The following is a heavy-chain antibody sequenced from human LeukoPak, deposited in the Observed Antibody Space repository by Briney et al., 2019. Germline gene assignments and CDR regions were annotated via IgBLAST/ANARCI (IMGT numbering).Heavy chain of an antibody. D-gene: IGHD1-26*01. J-gene: IGHJ4*02. Sequence: SVKVSCKASGYTFTSYGISWVRQAPGQGLEWMGGIIPIFGTANYAQKFQGRVTITTDESTSTAYMELSSLRSEDTAVYYCARVFGSTPRIDWGQGTLVTVSS. CDR3: ARVFGSTPRID. CDR1: GYTFTSYG. V-gene: IGHV1-69*05. CDR2: IIPIFGTA.